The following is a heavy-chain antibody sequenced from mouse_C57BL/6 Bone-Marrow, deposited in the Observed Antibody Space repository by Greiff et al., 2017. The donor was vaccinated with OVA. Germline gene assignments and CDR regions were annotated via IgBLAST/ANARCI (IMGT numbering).Heavy chain of an antibody. CDR3: ARRWSSYWYFDV. V-gene: IGHV3-6*01. Sequence: ESGPGLVKPSQSLSLTCSVTGYSITSGYYWNWIRQFPGNKLEWMGYISYDGSNNYNPSLKNRISITRDTSKNQFFLKLNSVTTEDTATYYCARRWSSYWYFDVWGTGTTVTVSS. CDR1: GYSITSGYY. D-gene: IGHD2-3*01. J-gene: IGHJ1*03. CDR2: ISYDGSN.